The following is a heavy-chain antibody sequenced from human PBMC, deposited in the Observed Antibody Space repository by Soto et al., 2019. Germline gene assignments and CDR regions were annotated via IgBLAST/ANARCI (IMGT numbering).Heavy chain of an antibody. CDR1: GGSISSSSYY. D-gene: IGHD6-13*01. CDR2: IYYSGST. CDR3: ARLAAAGDFDY. Sequence: SETLSLTCTVSGGSISSSSYYWGWIRQPPGKGLEWIGSIYYSGSTYYNPSLKSRVTISVDTSKNQFSLKLSSVTTADTVVYYCARLAAAGDFDYWGQGTLVTVSS. J-gene: IGHJ4*02. V-gene: IGHV4-39*01.